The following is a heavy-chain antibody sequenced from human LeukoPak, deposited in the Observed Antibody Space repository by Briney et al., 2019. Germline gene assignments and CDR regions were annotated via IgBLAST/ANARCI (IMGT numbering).Heavy chain of an antibody. Sequence: TTGGSLRLSCAASGFTFSDYYMSWIRQAPGKGLEWVSYISSSGSTIYYADSVKGRFTISRDNAKNSLYLQMNSLRGDDTAVYYCAKDVKGSYGMDVWGQGTTVTVSS. V-gene: IGHV3-11*01. CDR1: GFTFSDYY. CDR3: AKDVKGSYGMDV. J-gene: IGHJ6*02. CDR2: ISSSGSTI.